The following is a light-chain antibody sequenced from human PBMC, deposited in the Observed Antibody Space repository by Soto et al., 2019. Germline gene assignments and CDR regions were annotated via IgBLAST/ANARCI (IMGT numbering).Light chain of an antibody. Sequence: EIVLTQSPATLSVSPGEMVTLSFSASQSVRSHLAWYRQRPGQVPRLLIYDASSRATGIPARFSGTGSGTEFALTISNLQSEDFAIYYCQQYNTWPFTFGGGTKVDIK. CDR1: QSVRSH. CDR3: QQYNTWPFT. J-gene: IGKJ4*01. V-gene: IGKV3-15*01. CDR2: DAS.